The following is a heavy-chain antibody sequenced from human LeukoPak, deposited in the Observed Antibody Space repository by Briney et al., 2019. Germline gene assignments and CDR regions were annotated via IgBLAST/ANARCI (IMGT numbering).Heavy chain of an antibody. CDR1: GFTFSSYG. CDR3: ARQGFGGPGFYSQQLVAVRFNWFDP. D-gene: IGHD6-13*01. V-gene: IGHV3-30*02. CDR2: IRYDGSNK. J-gene: IGHJ5*02. Sequence: GGSLRLSCAASGFTFSSYGMHWVRQGPGKGLEWVAFIRYDGSNKNYADSVKGRFTISRDNSKNTLYLQMNSLRAEDTAVYYCARQGFGGPGFYSQQLVAVRFNWFDPWGQGTLVTVSS.